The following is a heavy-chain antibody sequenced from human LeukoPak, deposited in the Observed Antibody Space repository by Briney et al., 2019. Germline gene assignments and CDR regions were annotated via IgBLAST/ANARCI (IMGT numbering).Heavy chain of an antibody. CDR1: GGSIHSY. D-gene: IGHD4-17*01. CDR3: ARDSWTTGEVKFDP. J-gene: IGHJ5*02. V-gene: IGHV4-4*07. Sequence: SETLSLTCTVSGGSIHSYWSWIRQPAGKGLEWIGRISGSGTITYNPALQSRLTISIDTSKNQFSLKLMSVTAADTAVYYCARDSWTTGEVKFDPWGQGTLVTVSS. CDR2: ISGSGTI.